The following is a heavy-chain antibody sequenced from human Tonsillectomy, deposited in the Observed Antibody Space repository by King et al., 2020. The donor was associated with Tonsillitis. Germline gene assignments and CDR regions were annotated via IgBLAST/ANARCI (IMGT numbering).Heavy chain of an antibody. CDR1: GGTFYSYA. V-gene: IGHV1-69*01. J-gene: IGHJ6*02. CDR3: ARVGIAGEYSSSSNGMDV. Sequence: QLVQSGAEVKKPGSSVKVSCKASGGTFYSYAISWVRQAPGQGLEWMGGIIPIFGTTSYEQKFQGRVTITADESTSTAYMELSSLRSEDTAMYYCARVGIAGEYSSSSNGMDVWGQGTTVIVSS. D-gene: IGHD6-6*01. CDR2: IIPIFGTT.